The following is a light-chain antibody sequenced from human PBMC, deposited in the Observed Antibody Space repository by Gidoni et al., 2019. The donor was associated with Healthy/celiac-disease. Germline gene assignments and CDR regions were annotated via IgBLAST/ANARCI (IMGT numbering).Light chain of an antibody. J-gene: IGKJ1*01. V-gene: IGKV3-20*01. CDR2: GAS. Sequence: LTQSPGTLSLSPGERATLSCRDSQRVSSSYLAWYQQKPGQAPRLLIYGASSRATGIPDRFSGSGSGTDFTLTISRLEPEDFAVYYCQQYGSSPRTFGQGTKVEIK. CDR1: QRVSSSY. CDR3: QQYGSSPRT.